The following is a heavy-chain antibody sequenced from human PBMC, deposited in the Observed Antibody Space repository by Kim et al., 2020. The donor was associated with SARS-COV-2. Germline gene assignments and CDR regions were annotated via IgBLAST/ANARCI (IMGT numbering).Heavy chain of an antibody. CDR2: INHSGST. D-gene: IGHD3-10*01. CDR1: GGSFSGYY. Sequence: SETLSLTCAVYGGSFSGYYWSWIRQPPGKGLEWIGEINHSGSTNYNPSLKSRVTISVDTSKNQFSLKLSSVTAADTAVYYCARGQREGESEITMVRGATFDAWGQGTLVTGSS. J-gene: IGHJ5*02. CDR3: ARGQREGESEITMVRGATFDA. V-gene: IGHV4-34*01.